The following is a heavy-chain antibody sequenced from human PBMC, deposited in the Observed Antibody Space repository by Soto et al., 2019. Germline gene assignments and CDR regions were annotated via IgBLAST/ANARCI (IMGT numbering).Heavy chain of an antibody. CDR2: ISAGGDTK. CDR3: ASRIARSGSLKLPYWFDP. CDR1: GFTFRSSD. V-gene: IGHV3-23*01. Sequence: EVQVLESGGGLVQPGGSLRLSCVASGFTFRSSDMSWVRQAPGKGLEWVASISAGGDTKYNAASVKGRFTISRDNSKNTVYLQMNTLRVEDTAIYYCASRIARSGSLKLPYWFDPWGQGALVTVSS. D-gene: IGHD1-26*01. J-gene: IGHJ5*02.